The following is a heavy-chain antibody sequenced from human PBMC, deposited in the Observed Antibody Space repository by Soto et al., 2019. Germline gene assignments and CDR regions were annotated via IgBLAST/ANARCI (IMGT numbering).Heavy chain of an antibody. D-gene: IGHD1-20*01. Sequence: QVQLQESGPGLVKPSETLSLTCTVSGGSVSSGSYYWSWIRQPPGKGLEWIGYIYYSGSTNYNPSLKSRVTISVDTSKNQFSLKLSSVTAADTAVYYCARDTNSWNDEDYFDYWGQGTLVTVSS. CDR3: ARDTNSWNDEDYFDY. J-gene: IGHJ4*02. CDR2: IYYSGST. CDR1: GGSVSSGSYY. V-gene: IGHV4-61*01.